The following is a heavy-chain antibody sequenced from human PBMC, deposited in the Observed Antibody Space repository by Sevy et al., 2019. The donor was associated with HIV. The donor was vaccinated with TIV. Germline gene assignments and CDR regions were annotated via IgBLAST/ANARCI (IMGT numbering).Heavy chain of an antibody. CDR2: ISYDGSNK. Sequence: GGSLRLSCAASGFTFSSYGMHWVRQAPGKGLEWVAVISYDGSNKYYADSVKGRFTISRDNSKNTRYLQMYSLRAEDTAVYYCARVGYCGGDCYSSWEPYYFDYWGQGTLVTVSS. CDR1: GFTFSSYG. J-gene: IGHJ4*02. D-gene: IGHD2-21*02. CDR3: ARVGYCGGDCYSSWEPYYFDY. V-gene: IGHV3-30*03.